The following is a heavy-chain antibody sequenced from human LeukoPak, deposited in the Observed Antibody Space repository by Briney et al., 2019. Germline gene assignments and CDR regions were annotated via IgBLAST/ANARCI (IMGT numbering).Heavy chain of an antibody. Sequence: SGTLSLTCAVSGGSISSTNWWSWVRQPPGKGLEWIGVIYHSGSTNYNPSLKSRVTISVDKSKNQFSLKLSSVTAADTAVYYCARDRLSIVGGMLGLFDPWGQGTLVTVSS. V-gene: IGHV4-4*02. CDR1: GGSISSTNW. CDR2: IYHSGST. J-gene: IGHJ5*02. CDR3: ARDRLSIVGGMLGLFDP. D-gene: IGHD1-26*01.